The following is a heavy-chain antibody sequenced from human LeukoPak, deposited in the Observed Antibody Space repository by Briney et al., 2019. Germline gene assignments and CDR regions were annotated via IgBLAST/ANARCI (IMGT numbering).Heavy chain of an antibody. J-gene: IGHJ4*02. CDR1: GFTFSSYG. CDR2: IWYDGSNK. V-gene: IGHV3-33*06. D-gene: IGHD5-12*01. Sequence: GGSLRLSCAASGFTFSSYGMHGVRQAPGKGLEGVAVIWYDGSNKYYVDSVKGRFTISRDNSKNTLYLQMRSLRAEDTAVYYCAKGQGGGYAAVDYWGQGTLVTVSS. CDR3: AKGQGGGYAAVDY.